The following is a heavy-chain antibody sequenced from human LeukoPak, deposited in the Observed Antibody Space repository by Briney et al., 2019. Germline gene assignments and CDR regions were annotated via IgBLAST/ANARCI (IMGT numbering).Heavy chain of an antibody. D-gene: IGHD6-13*01. Sequence: SETLSLTCAVYGGSFSGYYWSWIRQPPGKGLEWIGEINHSGSTNYNPSLKCRVTISVDTSKNQFSLKLSSVTAADTAVYYCARVNKFSSSWYDRYNWFDPWGQGTLVTVSS. V-gene: IGHV4-34*01. CDR3: ARVNKFSSSWYDRYNWFDP. J-gene: IGHJ5*02. CDR2: INHSGST. CDR1: GGSFSGYY.